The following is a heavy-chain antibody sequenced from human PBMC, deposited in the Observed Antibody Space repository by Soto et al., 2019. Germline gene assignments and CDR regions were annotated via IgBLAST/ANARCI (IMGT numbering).Heavy chain of an antibody. CDR1: GGSISSGDYY. D-gene: IGHD3-16*01. J-gene: IGHJ4*02. CDR2: IYYSGST. CDR3: ARVHFVSGAYYFDY. V-gene: IGHV4-30-4*01. Sequence: QVQLQESGPGLVKPSQTLSLTCTVSGGSISSGDYYWSWIRQPPGKGLEWTGYIYYSGSTYYNPSLKSRVTMSVDTSKNQFSLKLSSVTAADTAMYYCARVHFVSGAYYFDYWGQGTLVTVSS.